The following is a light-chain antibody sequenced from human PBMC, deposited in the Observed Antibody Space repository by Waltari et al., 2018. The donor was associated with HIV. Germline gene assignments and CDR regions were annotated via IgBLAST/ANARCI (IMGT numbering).Light chain of an antibody. J-gene: IGLJ1*01. CDR3: CSYAGTYTYV. CDR1: SSDVGGYNY. Sequence: QSALTQPRSVSGSPGQSVTISCTGTSSDVGGYNYVSWYQHHPGKAPKLMIYDVSKRPSGVPGRFSGSKSGNTASLTISGLQAEDEADYYCCSYAGTYTYVFGTETKVTV. V-gene: IGLV2-11*01. CDR2: DVS.